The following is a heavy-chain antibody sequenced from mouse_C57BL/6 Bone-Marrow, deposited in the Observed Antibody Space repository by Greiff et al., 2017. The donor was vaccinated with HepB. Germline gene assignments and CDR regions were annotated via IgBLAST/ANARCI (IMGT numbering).Heavy chain of an antibody. CDR3: ARRGPTGLYASYYFDY. J-gene: IGHJ2*01. CDR2: IYWDDAK. V-gene: IGHV8-12*01. Sequence: QVTLKESGPGILQSSQTLSLTCSFSGFSLSTSGMGVSWLRQPSGKGLEWLAHIYWDDAKRYNPSLKSRLTISKDTSRNQVFLKITSVDTADTATDYWARRGPTGLYASYYFDYWGQGTTLTVSS. D-gene: IGHD1-1*01. CDR1: GFSLSTSGMG.